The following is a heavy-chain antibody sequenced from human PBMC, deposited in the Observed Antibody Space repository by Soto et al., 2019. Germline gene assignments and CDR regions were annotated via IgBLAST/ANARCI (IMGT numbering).Heavy chain of an antibody. CDR3: VPPAQYGSRSNTFDY. J-gene: IGHJ4*02. CDR1: GVTFSSYA. D-gene: IGHD3-10*01. CDR2: ISGSGGST. V-gene: IGHV3-23*01. Sequence: PGGSLRLSCAASGVTFSSYAMSWVRQAPGKGLEWVSAISGSGGSTYDADPVKGRFTISRDNSKNTLYLQMNSLRAEDTAVYYCVPPAQYGSRSNTFDYWGQGPLVTLSS.